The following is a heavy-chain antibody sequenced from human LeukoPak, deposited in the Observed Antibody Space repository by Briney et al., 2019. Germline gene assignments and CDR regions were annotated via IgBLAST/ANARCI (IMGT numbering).Heavy chain of an antibody. Sequence: GRSLRLSCAASRFTFSSYAMHWVRQAPGKGLEWVAVISYDGSNKYYADSVKGRFTISRDNSKNTLYLQMNGLRAEDTAVYYCARGCSSTSCHPQGNWGQGTLVTVSS. CDR2: ISYDGSNK. D-gene: IGHD2-2*01. V-gene: IGHV3-30*04. CDR1: RFTFSSYA. J-gene: IGHJ4*02. CDR3: ARGCSSTSCHPQGN.